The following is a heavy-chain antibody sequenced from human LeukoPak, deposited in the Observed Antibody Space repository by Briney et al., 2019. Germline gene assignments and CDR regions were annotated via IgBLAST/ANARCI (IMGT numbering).Heavy chain of an antibody. Sequence: ASVKVSCKASGYTFTSYGISWVRQAPGQGLALMGWISAYNGNTNYAQKLQGRVTMTTDTSTSTAYMELRSLRSDDTAVYYCARVDSGSYSFDYWGQGTLVTVSS. J-gene: IGHJ4*02. CDR3: ARVDSGSYSFDY. D-gene: IGHD1-26*01. CDR1: GYTFTSYG. CDR2: ISAYNGNT. V-gene: IGHV1-18*01.